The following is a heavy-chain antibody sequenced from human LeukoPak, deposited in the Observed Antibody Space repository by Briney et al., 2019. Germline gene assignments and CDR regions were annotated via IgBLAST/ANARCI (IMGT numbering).Heavy chain of an antibody. CDR1: GFTFSSYW. CDR2: IKQDGSEK. CDR3: ARTPGYYDFWSPSDAFDI. V-gene: IGHV3-7*01. Sequence: QSGGSLRLSCAASGFTFSSYWMSWVRQAPGKGLEWVANIKQDGSEKYYVDSVKGRFTISRDNAKNSLYLQMNSLRAEDTAVYYCARTPGYYDFWSPSDAFDIWGQGTMVTVSS. J-gene: IGHJ3*02. D-gene: IGHD3-3*01.